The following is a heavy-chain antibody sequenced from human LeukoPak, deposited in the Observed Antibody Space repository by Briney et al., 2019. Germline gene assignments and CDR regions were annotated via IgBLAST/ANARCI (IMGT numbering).Heavy chain of an antibody. CDR1: GFTFDDYA. CDR3: ARDEKIRRTRAFDI. V-gene: IGHV3-9*01. J-gene: IGHJ3*02. CDR2: ISWNSGTI. Sequence: PGGSLRLSCAVSGFTFDDYAMHWVRQAPGKGLEWVSAISWNSGTIAYADFVKGRFTISRDNAKNSLYLQMNSLRAEDTALYYCARDEKIRRTRAFDIWGQGTMVTVSS.